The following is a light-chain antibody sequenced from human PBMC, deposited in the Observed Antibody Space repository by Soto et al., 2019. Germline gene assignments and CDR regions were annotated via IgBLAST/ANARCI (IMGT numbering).Light chain of an antibody. J-gene: IGKJ1*01. CDR3: QQYDNDSWT. CDR2: KAS. Sequence: DIQMTQSPSTLSASVGDRVIITCRASQSISSWLAWYQQKPGKAPNLLIYKASTLKSGVPSRFSGSGSGTVCTLTLSSLQPDDFATYYCQQYDNDSWTFGQGTKVEIK. V-gene: IGKV1-5*03. CDR1: QSISSW.